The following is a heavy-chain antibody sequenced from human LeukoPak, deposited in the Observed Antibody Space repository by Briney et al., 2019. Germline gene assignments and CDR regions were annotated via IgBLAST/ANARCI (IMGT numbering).Heavy chain of an antibody. D-gene: IGHD3-16*01. J-gene: IGHJ4*02. Sequence: SETLSLTCTVSGYSITSIYYWGWIRQPPGKGLEWIGSIHHSGDTAYNPSLKSRVTISVDTSKSQFSLRLSSVTAADTAVYYCARSYASSGLDHWGQGTLVTVSS. CDR1: GYSITSIYY. CDR3: ARSYASSGLDH. CDR2: IHHSGDT. V-gene: IGHV4-38-2*02.